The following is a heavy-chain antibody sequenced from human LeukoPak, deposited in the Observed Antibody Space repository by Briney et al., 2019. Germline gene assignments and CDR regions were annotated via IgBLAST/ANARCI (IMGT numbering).Heavy chain of an antibody. CDR2: INIDGSST. V-gene: IGHV3-74*01. Sequence: GGSLRLSCAASGFTFSSYAMHWVRQAPGKGLVWLSRINIDGSSTSYADSVKGRFTISRDNAKNTLYLQMNSLRAEDTAVYYCARGRRTDYSPYYYYYMDVWGKGTTVTVSS. CDR3: ARGRRTDYSPYYYYYMDV. D-gene: IGHD4-11*01. J-gene: IGHJ6*03. CDR1: GFTFSSYA.